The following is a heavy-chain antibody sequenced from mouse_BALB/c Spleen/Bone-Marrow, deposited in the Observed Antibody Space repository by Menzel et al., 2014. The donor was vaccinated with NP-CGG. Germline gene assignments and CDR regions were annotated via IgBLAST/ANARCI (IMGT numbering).Heavy chain of an antibody. Sequence: EVQLVESGGGLVQPGGSRKLSCAASGFTFSSFGMHWVRQAPEKGLEWVAYISSGSSTIYYGDTVMGRFTIFRDNPKNTVFLQMTSLRSEDADTYYCVRSGSRFDYLDYRGQGPPLTVSS. CDR1: GFTFSSFG. V-gene: IGHV5-17*02. D-gene: IGHD1-1*01. CDR3: VRSGSRFDYLDY. J-gene: IGHJ2*01. CDR2: ISSGSSTI.